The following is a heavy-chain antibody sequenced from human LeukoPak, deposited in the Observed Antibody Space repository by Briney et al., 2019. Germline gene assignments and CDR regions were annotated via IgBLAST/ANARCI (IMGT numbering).Heavy chain of an antibody. CDR3: ARLLRVGYCSTTTCNWFDP. CDR2: IYYSGST. Sequence: SETLSLTCVVSGGSISSTSYYWRWIRQPPGKGLEWFGSIYYSGSTYYSPSLKSRVTISVYTSKNQFSLKLSSVTAADTAVYYCARLLRVGYCSTTTCNWFDPWGQGTLVTVSS. CDR1: GGSISSTSYY. J-gene: IGHJ5*02. V-gene: IGHV4-39*07. D-gene: IGHD2-2*03.